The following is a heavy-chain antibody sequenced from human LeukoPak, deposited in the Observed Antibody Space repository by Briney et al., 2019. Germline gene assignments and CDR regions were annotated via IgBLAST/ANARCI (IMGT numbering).Heavy chain of an antibody. CDR1: GFTFSSYA. J-gene: IGHJ6*02. CDR2: IHYDGSNK. Sequence: GGSLRLSCAASGFTFSSYAMSWVRQAPGKGLEWVAFIHYDGSNKYYADSVKGRFTISRDNSKNTLYLQMNSLRAEDTAVYYCPKDRGFGYGYGHYYYGMDVWGQGTTVTVSS. D-gene: IGHD5-18*01. CDR3: PKDRGFGYGYGHYYYGMDV. V-gene: IGHV3-30*02.